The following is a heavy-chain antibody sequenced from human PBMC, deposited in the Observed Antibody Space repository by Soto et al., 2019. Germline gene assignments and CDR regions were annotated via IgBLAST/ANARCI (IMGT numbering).Heavy chain of an antibody. V-gene: IGHV1-18*01. CDR1: GCTFTSYG. D-gene: IGHD6-13*01. J-gene: IGHJ4*02. CDR2: ISAYNGNT. Sequence: AAVKVSCKASGCTFTSYGISWVRQAPGQGLEWMGWISAYNGNTNYAQKLQGRVTMTTDNSKNTLYLQMNSLRAEDTAVYYCAKDSLQPHTPYYFDYWGQGTLVTAPQ. CDR3: AKDSLQPHTPYYFDY.